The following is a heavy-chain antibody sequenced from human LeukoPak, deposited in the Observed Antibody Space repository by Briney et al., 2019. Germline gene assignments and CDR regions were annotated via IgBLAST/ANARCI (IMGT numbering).Heavy chain of an antibody. J-gene: IGHJ6*02. Sequence: SETLSLTCAVSSDSIVSSYWSWIRQPPGKGLEWIGEINHSGSTNYNPSLKSRVTISVDTSKNQFSLKLSSVTAADTAVYYCARVRSGSNYYYYGMDVWGQGTTVTVSS. D-gene: IGHD3-3*01. V-gene: IGHV4-34*01. CDR1: SDSIVSSY. CDR3: ARVRSGSNYYYYGMDV. CDR2: INHSGST.